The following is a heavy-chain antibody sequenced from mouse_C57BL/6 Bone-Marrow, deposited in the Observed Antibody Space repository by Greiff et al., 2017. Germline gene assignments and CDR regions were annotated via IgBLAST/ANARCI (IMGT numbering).Heavy chain of an antibody. Sequence: EVHLVASGGGLVKPGGSLKLSCTASGFTFSDYGMHWVRQAPEKGLEWVAYISSGSSTIYYADTVKGRFTISRDNAKNTLFLQMTSLRSEDTAMYYCASRDIDYWGQGTTLTVSS. CDR2: ISSGSSTI. J-gene: IGHJ2*01. CDR3: ASRDIDY. CDR1: GFTFSDYG. V-gene: IGHV5-17*01. D-gene: IGHD3-3*01.